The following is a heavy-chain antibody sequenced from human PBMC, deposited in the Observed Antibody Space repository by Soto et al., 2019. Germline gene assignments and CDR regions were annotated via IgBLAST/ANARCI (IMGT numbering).Heavy chain of an antibody. CDR3: ARAQLVEKVIDY. CDR1: EDSISSYY. CDR2: VFYRGGT. V-gene: IGHV4-59*01. D-gene: IGHD1-1*01. J-gene: IGHJ4*02. Sequence: XETLSLTCSVSEDSISSYYWSWIRQPPGKGLQWIGYVFYRGGTAYNPSLKSRVTISLDMSKKQFSLNLNSVTAADTAAYFCARAQLVEKVIDYWGQGTLVTVSS.